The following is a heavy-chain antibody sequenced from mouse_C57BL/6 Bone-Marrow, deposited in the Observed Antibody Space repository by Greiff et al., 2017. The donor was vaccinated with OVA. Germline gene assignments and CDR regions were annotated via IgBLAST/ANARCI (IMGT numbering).Heavy chain of an antibody. J-gene: IGHJ3*01. CDR3: ARHYDYDRAY. CDR2: ISSGGSYT. CDR1: GFTFSSYG. D-gene: IGHD2-4*01. V-gene: IGHV5-6*01. Sequence: EVKVVESGGDLVKPGGSLKLSCAASGFTFSSYGMSWVRQTPDKRLEWVATISSGGSYTYYPDSVKGRFTISRDNAKNTLYLQMSSLKSEDTAMYYCARHYDYDRAYWGQGTLVTVSA.